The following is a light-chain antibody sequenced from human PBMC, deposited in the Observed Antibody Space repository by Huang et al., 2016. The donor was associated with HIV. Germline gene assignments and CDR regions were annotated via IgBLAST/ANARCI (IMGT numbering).Light chain of an antibody. V-gene: IGKV1-39*01. Sequence: DIQMTQSPSPLSASVGDRVTITCRASQSISTDFNWYQQKPGKAPKLLLYAASTLQSGVASRFSGGGSGTDFTLTISSLQPEDVATYYCQQTYSTLTFGPGTKVDIK. J-gene: IGKJ3*01. CDR2: AAS. CDR1: QSISTD. CDR3: QQTYSTLT.